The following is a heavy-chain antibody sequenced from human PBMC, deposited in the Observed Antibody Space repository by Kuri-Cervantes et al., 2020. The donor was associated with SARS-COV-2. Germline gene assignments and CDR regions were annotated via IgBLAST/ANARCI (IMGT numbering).Heavy chain of an antibody. J-gene: IGHJ4*02. Sequence: ESLKISCAVYGGSFSNYYWSWIRQPAGKGLEWIGRIYTSGSTNYNPSLKSRVTMSVDTSKNQFSLKLSSVTAADTAVYYCARELTYYDFWSGYSPAYYFDYWGQGTLVTVSS. CDR3: ARELTYYDFWSGYSPAYYFDY. D-gene: IGHD3-3*01. V-gene: IGHV4-4*07. CDR2: IYTSGST. CDR1: GGSFSNYY.